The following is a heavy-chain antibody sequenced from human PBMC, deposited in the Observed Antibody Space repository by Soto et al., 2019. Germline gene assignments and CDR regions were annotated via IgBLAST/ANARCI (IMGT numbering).Heavy chain of an antibody. CDR1: CYSFTSYG. J-gene: IGHJ6*02. Sequence: ASVKVSCKASCYSFTSYGIGCVRQAPGQGPEWMGWISPYNGRTSYAQNVKGRVVVTTDISTNTVYLELRSLRSDDTAMYYCGRCRTDSYAMDVWGQGTTVTVSS. D-gene: IGHD2-8*02. V-gene: IGHV1-18*01. CDR3: GRCRTDSYAMDV. CDR2: ISPYNGRT.